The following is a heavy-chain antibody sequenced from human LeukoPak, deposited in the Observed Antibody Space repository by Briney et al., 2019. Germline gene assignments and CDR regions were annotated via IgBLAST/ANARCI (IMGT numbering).Heavy chain of an antibody. CDR2: IYYSGST. J-gene: IGHJ5*02. V-gene: IGHV4-59*06. Sequence: SETLSLTCTVSGGSISSYYWSWIRQHPGKGLEWIGYIYYSGSTYYNPSLKSRVTISVDTSKNQFSLKLSSVTAADTAVYYCARLNCSGGSCYYVGSWFDPWGQGTLVTVSS. CDR1: GGSISSYY. D-gene: IGHD2-15*01. CDR3: ARLNCSGGSCYYVGSWFDP.